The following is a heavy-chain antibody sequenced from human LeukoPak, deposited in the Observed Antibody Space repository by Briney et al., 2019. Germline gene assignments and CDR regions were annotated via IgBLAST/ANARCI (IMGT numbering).Heavy chain of an antibody. CDR1: GFTVSNNY. Sequence: GGSLRLSCAASGFTVSNNYMSWVRQAPGKGLEWVSAINSGGTTYYADSVKGRFTISRDNSKNTLFLQINSLRAEDTAVYYCARERSIFGVVNNYFDPWGPGTLVTVSS. D-gene: IGHD3-3*01. CDR2: INSGGTT. CDR3: ARERSIFGVVNNYFDP. V-gene: IGHV3-53*01. J-gene: IGHJ5*02.